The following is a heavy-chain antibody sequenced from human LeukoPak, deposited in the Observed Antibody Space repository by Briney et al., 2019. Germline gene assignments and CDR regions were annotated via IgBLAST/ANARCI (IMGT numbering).Heavy chain of an antibody. D-gene: IGHD3-3*01. CDR2: MNPNSGNT. J-gene: IGHJ6*03. CDR1: GYTLTSYD. Sequence: ASVKVSCKASGYTLTSYDINWVRQATGQGLEWMGWMNPNSGNTGYAQKFQGRVTITRNTSISTAYMELSSLRSEDTAVYYCARGDYDFWSGYWSYYYYYMDVWGKGTTVTVSS. V-gene: IGHV1-8*03. CDR3: ARGDYDFWSGYWSYYYYYMDV.